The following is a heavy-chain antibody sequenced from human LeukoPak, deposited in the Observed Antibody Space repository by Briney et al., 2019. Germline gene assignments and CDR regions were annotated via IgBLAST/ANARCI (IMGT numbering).Heavy chain of an antibody. CDR3: ARGSGAVAGTGEYDY. CDR2: IYDSGST. Sequence: PPETLSLTCTVSGGSLSSYYWSWIRQPPGRGLEWIGYIYDSGSTNCNPSLKSRVTISVDTSKNQSSLKLSSVTAADTAVYYCARGSGAVAGTGEYDYWGQGTLVTVSS. CDR1: GGSLSSYY. J-gene: IGHJ4*02. V-gene: IGHV4-59*01. D-gene: IGHD6-19*01.